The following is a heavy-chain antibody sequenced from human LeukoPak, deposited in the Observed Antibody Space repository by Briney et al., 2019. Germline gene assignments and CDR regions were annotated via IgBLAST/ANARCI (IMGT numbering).Heavy chain of an antibody. CDR1: GFTFSDFA. V-gene: IGHV3-30*09. Sequence: GRSLRLSCAASGFTFSDFAMHWVRQPPGKGLEGVAVIAYDGGDRYYADSVKGRFAISRDNSKNALYLQMNSLRNEDTAVYYCARSRSQVGAASFDYWGQGSLVTVSS. J-gene: IGHJ4*02. D-gene: IGHD6-13*01. CDR2: IAYDGGDR. CDR3: ARSRSQVGAASFDY.